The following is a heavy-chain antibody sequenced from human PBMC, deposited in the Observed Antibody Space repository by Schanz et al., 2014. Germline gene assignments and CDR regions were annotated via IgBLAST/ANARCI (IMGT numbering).Heavy chain of an antibody. CDR2: INYSGSA. Sequence: VQLQQWGAGRLRPAETLSLTCAVYGGSVSGYFWTWIRQSPRKGLEWIGEINYSGSAHYNPSLTSRLTISMDAPKSQRSLKMKSVSAADTAVYYWARGGRYCSGGGCHYPYNYYGMDVWGQGTTXTVSS. J-gene: IGHJ6*02. CDR3: ARGGRYCSGGGCHYPYNYYGMDV. CDR1: GGSVSGYF. V-gene: IGHV4-34*01. D-gene: IGHD2-15*01.